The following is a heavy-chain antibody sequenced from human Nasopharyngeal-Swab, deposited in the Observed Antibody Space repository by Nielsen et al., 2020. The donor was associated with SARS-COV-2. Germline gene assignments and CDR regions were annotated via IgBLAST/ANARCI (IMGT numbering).Heavy chain of an antibody. CDR2: ISSSGSTI. J-gene: IGHJ6*03. D-gene: IGHD2-15*01. CDR3: ARGLYYYYYYYMDV. Sequence: GESLKISCAASGFTFSDYYMSWIRQAPGKGLEWVSYISSSGSTIYYADSVKGRFTISRDNAKNSLYLQMSSLRAEDTAVYYCARGLYYYYYYYMDVWGKGTTVTVSS. CDR1: GFTFSDYY. V-gene: IGHV3-11*04.